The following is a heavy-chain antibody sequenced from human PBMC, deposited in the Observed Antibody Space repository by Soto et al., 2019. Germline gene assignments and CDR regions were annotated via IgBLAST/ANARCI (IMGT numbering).Heavy chain of an antibody. V-gene: IGHV3-33*01. D-gene: IGHD3-3*01. J-gene: IGHJ6*02. CDR2: IWYDGSNK. Sequence: QVQLVESGGGVVQPGRSLRLSCAASGFTFSSYGMHWVRQAPGKGLEWVAVIWYDGSNKYYADSVKGRFTISRDNSKNTLYLQMNSLRAEDTAVYYCARGGRITIFGVVIIPVWPNYGMDVWGQGTTVTVSS. CDR3: ARGGRITIFGVVIIPVWPNYGMDV. CDR1: GFTFSSYG.